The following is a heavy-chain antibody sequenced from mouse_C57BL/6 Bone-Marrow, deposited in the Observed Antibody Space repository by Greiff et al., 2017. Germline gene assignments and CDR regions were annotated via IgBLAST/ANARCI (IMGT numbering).Heavy chain of an antibody. D-gene: IGHD1-1*01. CDR3: ARIYYGLTRWYFDV. CDR1: GFSLSTSGMG. J-gene: IGHJ1*03. Sequence: QVTLKESGPGILQSSQTLSLTCSFSGFSLSTSGMGVSWIRQPSGQGLEWLAHIYWDDDKRYNPSLKSRLTTSKDTSRNKVFLKITSMHTADSATYYCARIYYGLTRWYFDVWGTGTTVTVSS. CDR2: IYWDDDK. V-gene: IGHV8-12*01.